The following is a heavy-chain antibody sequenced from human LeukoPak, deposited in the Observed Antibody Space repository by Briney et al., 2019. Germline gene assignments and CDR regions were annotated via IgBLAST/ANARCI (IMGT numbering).Heavy chain of an antibody. CDR2: INPNSGGT. V-gene: IGHV1-2*02. CDR3: ARPYLWLNHNAFDI. J-gene: IGHJ3*02. D-gene: IGHD3-10*01. CDR1: GYTFTGYY. Sequence: GASVHVSCKASGYTFTGYYMHWVRQAPGQGLEWMGWINPNSGGTNYAQKFQGRVTMTRDTSISTAYMELSRLRSDDTAVYYCARPYLWLNHNAFDIWGQGTMVTVSS.